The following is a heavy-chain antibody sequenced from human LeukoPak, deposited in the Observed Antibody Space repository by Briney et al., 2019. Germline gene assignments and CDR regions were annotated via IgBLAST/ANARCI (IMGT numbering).Heavy chain of an antibody. CDR3: ARGSLSSSSGLIRGANWFDP. J-gene: IGHJ5*02. Sequence: SETLSLTCAVYGGSFTKHQWSWIRQPPGKGLEWIGAINDGGSTNYNPSLKSRVTMSVDTSKNQFSLKLSSVTAADTAVYYCARGSLSSSSGLIRGANWFDPWGQGTLVTVSS. V-gene: IGHV4-34*01. CDR1: GGSFTKHQ. D-gene: IGHD6-19*01. CDR2: INDGGST.